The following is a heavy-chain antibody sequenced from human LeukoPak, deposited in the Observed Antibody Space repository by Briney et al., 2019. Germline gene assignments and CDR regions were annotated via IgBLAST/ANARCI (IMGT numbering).Heavy chain of an antibody. CDR1: GYTFTGYY. CDR2: INPNSGGT. J-gene: IGHJ3*02. CDR3: ARTTPLKRRKAVAGTNDAFDI. Sequence: ASVKVSCKASGYTFTGYYMHWVRQAPGQGLEWMGWINPNSGGTNYAQKSQGRVTMTRDTSISTAYMELSRLRSDDTAVYYCARTTPLKRRKAVAGTNDAFDIWGQGTMVTVSS. V-gene: IGHV1-2*02. D-gene: IGHD6-19*01.